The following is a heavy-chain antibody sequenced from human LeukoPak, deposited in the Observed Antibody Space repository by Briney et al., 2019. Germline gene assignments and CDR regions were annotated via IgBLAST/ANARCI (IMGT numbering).Heavy chain of an antibody. J-gene: IGHJ4*02. CDR3: ARRYDFWGGYFDY. V-gene: IGHV4-4*02. Sequence: SETLSLTCAVSGGSISSTNWWSWVRQPPGKGLEWIGEIYHTGITNYNPSLKGRVTLSVDKSKNHFSLNLSSVAAADTAVYYCARRYDFWGGYFDYWGQGTLVPVSS. D-gene: IGHD3/OR15-3a*01. CDR1: GGSISSTNW. CDR2: IYHTGIT.